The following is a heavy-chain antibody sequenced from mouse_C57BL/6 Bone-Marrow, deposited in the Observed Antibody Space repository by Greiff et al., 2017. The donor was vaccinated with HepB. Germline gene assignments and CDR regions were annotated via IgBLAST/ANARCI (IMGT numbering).Heavy chain of an antibody. V-gene: IGHV5-2*01. J-gene: IGHJ2*01. D-gene: IGHD2-4*01. Sequence: EVQLQQSGGGLVQPGESLKLSCESNEYEFPSHDMSWVRKTPEKRLELVAAINSDGGSTYYPDTMERRFIISRDNTKKTLYLQMSSLRSEDTALYYCASLYYDYEGDFDYWGQGTTLTVSS. CDR1: EYEFPSHD. CDR2: INSDGGST. CDR3: ASLYYDYEGDFDY.